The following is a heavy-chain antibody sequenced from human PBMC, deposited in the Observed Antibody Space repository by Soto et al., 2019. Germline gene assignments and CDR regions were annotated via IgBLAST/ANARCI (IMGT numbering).Heavy chain of an antibody. J-gene: IGHJ5*02. Sequence: TSETLSLTSAVSGGSISSGCDSWSWIRQPPGKGLEWIGYIYHSGSTYYNPSLKSRVTISVDRSKNQFSLKLSSVTAADTAVYYCARVRNYCTNGVSQKAPRYNWFDPWGQGTLVTVSS. D-gene: IGHD2-8*01. CDR2: IYHSGST. CDR1: GGSISSGCDS. CDR3: ARVRNYCTNGVSQKAPRYNWFDP. V-gene: IGHV4-30-2*01.